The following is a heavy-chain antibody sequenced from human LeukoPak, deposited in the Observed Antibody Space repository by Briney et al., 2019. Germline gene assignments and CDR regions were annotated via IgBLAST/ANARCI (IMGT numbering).Heavy chain of an antibody. CDR1: GDIFTNYG. D-gene: IGHD3-22*01. Sequence: ASVKVSCKASGDIFTNYGVRWVRQAPGKGLEWMGWISAYNRHTNYAQNLQGRVTMTTDTSTSTAYIELRSLRSDDTAVYYCARDGHRRCHYDCSGREDAFDIWGQGTTVTVSS. CDR3: ARDGHRRCHYDCSGREDAFDI. V-gene: IGHV1-18*01. CDR2: ISAYNRHT. J-gene: IGHJ3*02.